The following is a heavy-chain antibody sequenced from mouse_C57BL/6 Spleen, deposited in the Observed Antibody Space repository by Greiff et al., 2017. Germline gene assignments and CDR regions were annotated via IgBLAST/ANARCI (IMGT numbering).Heavy chain of an antibody. V-gene: IGHV1-74*01. CDR1: GYTFTSYW. Sequence: QVQLQQPGAELVKPGASVKVSCKASGYTFTSYWMHWVKQRPGQGLEWIGRFHPSDSDTNYNQKFKGKATLTVDKSSSTAYMQLSSLTSEDSAVYYCAIGDYYGSSYDLYWGQGTTLTVSS. CDR2: FHPSDSDT. CDR3: AIGDYYGSSYDLY. J-gene: IGHJ2*01. D-gene: IGHD1-1*01.